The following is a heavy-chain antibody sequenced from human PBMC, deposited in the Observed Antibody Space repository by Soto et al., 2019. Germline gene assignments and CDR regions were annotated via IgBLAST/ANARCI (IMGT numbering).Heavy chain of an antibody. CDR1: GFTFSSYG. D-gene: IGHD6-13*01. CDR3: ASSSWYDYDY. CDR2: ISYDGSNK. Sequence: LRLSCAASGFTFSSYGMHWVRQAPGKGLEWVAVISYDGSNKYYADSVKGRFTISRDNSKNTLYLQMNSLRAEDTAVYYCASSSWYDYDYWGQGTLVTVSS. V-gene: IGHV3-30*03. J-gene: IGHJ4*02.